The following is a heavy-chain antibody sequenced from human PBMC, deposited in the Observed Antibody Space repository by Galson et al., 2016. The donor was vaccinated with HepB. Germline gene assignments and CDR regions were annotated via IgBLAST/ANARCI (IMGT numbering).Heavy chain of an antibody. Sequence: SLRLSCAASGFTFSSCVMSWVRQAPGKGLEWVSSISGSGVTTYYRDSVKGRFTISRDNSKNTLYLQMSSLRAEDTAVYYCAKDLHVDPVIVEILSSYFDSWGQGTLVTVSS. J-gene: IGHJ4*02. CDR2: ISGSGVTT. CDR3: AKDLHVDPVIVEILSSYFDS. CDR1: GFTFSSCV. V-gene: IGHV3-23*01. D-gene: IGHD1-26*01.